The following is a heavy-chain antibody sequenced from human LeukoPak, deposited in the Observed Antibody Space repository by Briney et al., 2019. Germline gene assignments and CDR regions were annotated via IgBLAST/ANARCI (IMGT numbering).Heavy chain of an antibody. CDR2: IYYSGST. J-gene: IGHJ4*02. Sequence: SETLSLTCTVSGGSISSYYWSWIRQPPGKGLEWIGYIYYSGSTNYNPSLKSRVTISVDTSKNQFSLKLSSVTAADTAVYYCARLFSGYDHYFDYWGQGTLVTVSS. CDR3: ARLFSGYDHYFDY. D-gene: IGHD5-12*01. CDR1: GGSISSYY. V-gene: IGHV4-59*08.